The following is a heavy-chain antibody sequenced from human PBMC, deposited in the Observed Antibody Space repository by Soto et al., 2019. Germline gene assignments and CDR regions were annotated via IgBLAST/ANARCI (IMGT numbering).Heavy chain of an antibody. V-gene: IGHV1-3*04. Sequence: QVQVMQSGAEVKKPGASVKVSCMTSGYTFISYALNWVRQAPGQWLEWMGRINTGNGNTDYSQRFQGRITITRGTSATTTYMELTSLRPEDTAVYYCATAEGTVTTGWYGLDVWGQGTTVTVSS. D-gene: IGHD4-17*01. CDR1: GYTFISYA. J-gene: IGHJ6*02. CDR2: INTGNGNT. CDR3: ATAEGTVTTGWYGLDV.